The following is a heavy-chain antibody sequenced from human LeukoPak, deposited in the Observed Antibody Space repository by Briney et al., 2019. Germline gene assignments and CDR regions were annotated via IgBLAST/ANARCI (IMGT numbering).Heavy chain of an antibody. Sequence: PGGSLRLSCAASGFTFSSYSMNWVRQAPGKGLEWISSISSGSTYIYYADSLKGRFTISRANAKTPLYLQTPSLRAQDPAVYYCARALSDAPTLGYCSGTSCYTAYWGQAPLVTVYS. V-gene: IGHV3-21*01. CDR1: GFTFSSYS. CDR3: ARALSDAPTLGYCSGTSCYTAY. J-gene: IGHJ4*02. D-gene: IGHD2-2*02. CDR2: ISSGSTYI.